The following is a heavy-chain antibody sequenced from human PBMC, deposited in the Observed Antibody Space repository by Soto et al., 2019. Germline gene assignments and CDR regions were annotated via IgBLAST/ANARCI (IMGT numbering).Heavy chain of an antibody. CDR1: GGTFSSYA. Sequence: QVQLVQSGAEVKKPGSSVKVSCKASGGTFSSYAISWVRQAPGQGLEWMGGIIPIFGTANYAQKFQGRVTITADESTSTAYMELSSLRSEDTAVYYCASGSSSGYTHDYYYGMGVWGQGTTVTVSS. CDR3: ASGSSSGYTHDYYYGMGV. J-gene: IGHJ6*02. V-gene: IGHV1-69*01. D-gene: IGHD3-22*01. CDR2: IIPIFGTA.